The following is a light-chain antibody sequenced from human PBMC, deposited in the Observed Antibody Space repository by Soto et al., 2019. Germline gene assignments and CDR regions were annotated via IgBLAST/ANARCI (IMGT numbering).Light chain of an antibody. CDR2: DAS. J-gene: IGKJ1*01. Sequence: DIQMTQSPSTLPASVGDRVTITCRASQSISSRSAWYQQKPGKAPKLLIYDASSLESGVPSRFSGSGSGTEFTLTISSLQPDDFATYYCQQYNSYWTFGQGTKVDIK. CDR3: QQYNSYWT. CDR1: QSISSR. V-gene: IGKV1-5*01.